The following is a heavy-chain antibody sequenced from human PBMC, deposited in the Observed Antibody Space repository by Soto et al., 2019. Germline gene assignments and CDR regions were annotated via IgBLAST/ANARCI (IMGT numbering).Heavy chain of an antibody. CDR1: GFTFSSYA. CDR2: ISYDGSNK. CDR3: ARDPSPPVRFLEWFPDY. Sequence: PGGSLRLSCAASGFTFSSYAMHWVRQAPGKGLEWVAVISYDGSNKYYADSVKGRFTISRDNSKNTLYLQMNSLRAEDTAVYYCARDPSPPVRFLEWFPDYWGQGTLVTVSS. V-gene: IGHV3-30-3*01. J-gene: IGHJ4*02. D-gene: IGHD3-3*01.